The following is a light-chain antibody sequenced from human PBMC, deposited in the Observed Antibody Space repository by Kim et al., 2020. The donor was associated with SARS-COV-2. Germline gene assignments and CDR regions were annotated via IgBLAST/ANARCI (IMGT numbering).Light chain of an antibody. CDR3: QQLDTSPFT. CDR1: QGIRNY. J-gene: IGKJ3*01. Sequence: ASVGDGVTVSCRATQGIRNYLAWYQQKPGKAPKLLIYGASTLQSGVPSRFSGSGSGSEFTLTITSLQPEDFATYYCQQLDTSPFTFGPGTKVDIK. V-gene: IGKV1-9*01. CDR2: GAS.